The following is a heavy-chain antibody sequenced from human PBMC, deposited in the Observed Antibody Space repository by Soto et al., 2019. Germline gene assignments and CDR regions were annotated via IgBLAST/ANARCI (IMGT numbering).Heavy chain of an antibody. CDR2: SIPIFGTA. Sequence: SVKVSCKASGGTFNNYPITWVRQAPGEGLEWMGGSIPIFGTANYAQKFQGRVTISVDESTSTAYMELSSLRSEDTAVYYCARGRGYSGDDHYYYYGMDVWGQGTTVTVSS. V-gene: IGHV1-69*13. D-gene: IGHD5-12*01. J-gene: IGHJ6*02. CDR3: ARGRGYSGDDHYYYYGMDV. CDR1: GGTFNNYP.